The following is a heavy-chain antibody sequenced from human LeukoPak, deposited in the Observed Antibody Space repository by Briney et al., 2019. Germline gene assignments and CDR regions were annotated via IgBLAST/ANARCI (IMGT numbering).Heavy chain of an antibody. D-gene: IGHD2-2*01. J-gene: IGHJ6*03. Sequence: GGSLRLSCAASGFTFSSYGMHWVRQAPGKGLEWVAFIRYDGSNKYYADSVKGRFTISRDNSKNTLYLQMNSLRAEDTAVYYCARVGCSSTSCYYYYYYYMDVWGKGTTVTVSS. V-gene: IGHV3-30*02. CDR1: GFTFSSYG. CDR2: IRYDGSNK. CDR3: ARVGCSSTSCYYYYYYYMDV.